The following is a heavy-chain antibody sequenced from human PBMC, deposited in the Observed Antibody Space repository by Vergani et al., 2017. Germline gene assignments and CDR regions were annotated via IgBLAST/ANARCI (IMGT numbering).Heavy chain of an antibody. CDR2: IYYSGST. V-gene: IGHV4-61*01. J-gene: IGHJ3*02. CDR3: ARHGMTTVTMGAFDI. Sequence: QVQLQESGPGLVKPSETLSLTCTVSGGSVSSGSYYWSWIRQPPGKGLEWIGYIYYSGSTNYNPSLKSRVTISVDTSKNQFSLKLSSVTAADTAVYYCARHGMTTVTMGAFDIWGQGTMVTVSS. D-gene: IGHD4-17*01. CDR1: GGSVSSGSYY.